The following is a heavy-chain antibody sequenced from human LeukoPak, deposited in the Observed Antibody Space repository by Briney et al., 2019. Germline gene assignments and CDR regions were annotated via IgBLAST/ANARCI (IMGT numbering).Heavy chain of an antibody. Sequence: ASVKVSCKASGYTFTSYDINWVRQATGQGLEWMGWINTNTGNPTYAQGFTGRFVFSLDTSVSTAYLQISSLKAEDTAVYYCARVNDDSSGYYSLARGEFDYWGQGTLVTVSS. D-gene: IGHD3-22*01. CDR2: INTNTGNP. CDR3: ARVNDDSSGYYSLARGEFDY. J-gene: IGHJ4*02. CDR1: GYTFTSYD. V-gene: IGHV7-4-1*02.